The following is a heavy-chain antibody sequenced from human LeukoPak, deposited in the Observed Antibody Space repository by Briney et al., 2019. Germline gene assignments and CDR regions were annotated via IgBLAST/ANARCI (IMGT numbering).Heavy chain of an antibody. J-gene: IGHJ4*02. CDR3: AKVRCSGGTCYLDHFDY. Sequence: GGSLRLSCAASGFTFSSYGMHWVRQAPGKGLEWVASISSTSAYIYYADSIKGRFTISRDNARSSLFLHMDSLRAEDTSVYYCAKVRCSGGTCYLDHFDYWGQGTLVTVSS. D-gene: IGHD2-15*01. CDR1: GFTFSSYG. V-gene: IGHV3-21*04. CDR2: ISSTSAYI.